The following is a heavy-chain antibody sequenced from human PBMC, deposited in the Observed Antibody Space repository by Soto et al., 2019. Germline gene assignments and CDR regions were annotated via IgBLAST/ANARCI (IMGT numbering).Heavy chain of an antibody. Sequence: LRLSCASSGFNFSFYAMHWVRQTPGKGLEWVAVISFDGNNIYYADSVRGRFTISRDSSSSMLYLQMNNLKPEDSAIYYCARVGCSSIWCVTQLDNWGQGTLVTVSS. CDR3: ARVGCSSIWCVTQLDN. J-gene: IGHJ4*02. CDR1: GFNFSFYA. V-gene: IGHV3-30-3*01. CDR2: ISFDGNNI. D-gene: IGHD2-2*01.